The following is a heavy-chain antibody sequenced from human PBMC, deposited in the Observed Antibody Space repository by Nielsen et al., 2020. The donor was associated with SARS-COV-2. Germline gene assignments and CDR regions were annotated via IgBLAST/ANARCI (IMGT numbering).Heavy chain of an antibody. CDR3: TRGHSSWYPAEYFQH. CDR1: GFTFGDYA. D-gene: IGHD6-13*01. Sequence: GGSLRLSCTASGFTFGDYAMSWFRQAPGKGLEWVGFIRSKAYGGTTEYAASVKGRFTISRDDSKSIAYLQMNSLKTEDTAVYYCTRGHSSWYPAEYFQHWGQGTLVTVSS. CDR2: IRSKAYGGTT. J-gene: IGHJ1*01. V-gene: IGHV3-49*03.